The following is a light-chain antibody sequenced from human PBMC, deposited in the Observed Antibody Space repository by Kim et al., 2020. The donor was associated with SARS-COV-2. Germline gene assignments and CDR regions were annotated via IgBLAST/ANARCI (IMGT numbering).Light chain of an antibody. Sequence: EIVMTQSPGTLSVSPGEGATLSCRASQGVGSLAWYQQKPGQAPRLLIYDASTRATGIPARFSGSGSGTEFILTISSLQSEDFAVYYCQQYVSWPLTFGGGTKVEIK. CDR1: QGVGS. V-gene: IGKV3-15*01. J-gene: IGKJ4*01. CDR3: QQYVSWPLT. CDR2: DAS.